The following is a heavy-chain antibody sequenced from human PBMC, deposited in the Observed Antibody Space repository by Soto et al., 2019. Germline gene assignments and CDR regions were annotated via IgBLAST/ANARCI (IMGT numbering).Heavy chain of an antibody. CDR3: ARGAGRGYCSGNTCYSPYNYYGMGV. Sequence: PSQTLSLTCAISGDSVSSNSAAWNWVRQSPSRGLEWLGRTYYRSKWYDDYAVSVKSRITISPDTPKNQFSLHLKSVTPEDTAVYYCARGAGRGYCSGNTCYSPYNYYGMGVWGQGTTVTVSS. D-gene: IGHD2-15*01. CDR1: GDSVSSNSAA. CDR2: TYYRSKWYD. J-gene: IGHJ6*02. V-gene: IGHV6-1*01.